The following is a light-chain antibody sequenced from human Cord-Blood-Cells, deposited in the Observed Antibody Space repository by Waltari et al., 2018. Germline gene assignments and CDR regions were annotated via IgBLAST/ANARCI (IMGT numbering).Light chain of an antibody. CDR1: SSAVGSYNL. V-gene: IGLV2-23*02. CDR3: CSYAGSSTYV. J-gene: IGLJ1*01. Sequence: QSALTQPASASGSPGQSITTSCTGPSSAVGSYNLVSWYQQHPGKAPKLMIYEVSKRPSGVSNRFSGSKSGNTASLTISGLQAEDEADYYCCSYAGSSTYVFGTGTKVTVL. CDR2: EVS.